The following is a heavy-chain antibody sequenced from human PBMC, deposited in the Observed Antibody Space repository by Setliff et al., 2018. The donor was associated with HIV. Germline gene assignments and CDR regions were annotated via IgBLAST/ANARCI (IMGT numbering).Heavy chain of an antibody. J-gene: IGHJ5*02. CDR2: IQRNADGGTT. CDR1: GGSEFTFSDVW. CDR3: VRDDSNGPNSLDP. Sequence: PGGSLRLSCVVSGGSEFTFSDVWMSWVRQAPGRGLEWIGHIQRNADGGTTLYGAPVKGRFTISRDDLRSTLFLQMNALETEDTAMYYCVRDDSNGPNSLDPWGQGTLVTVSS. D-gene: IGHD2-8*01. V-gene: IGHV3-15*01.